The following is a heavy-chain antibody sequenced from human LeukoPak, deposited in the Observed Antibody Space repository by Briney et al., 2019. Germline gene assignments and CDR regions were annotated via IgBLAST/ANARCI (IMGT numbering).Heavy chain of an antibody. D-gene: IGHD2-15*01. CDR3: AREGGYCSGGSCFDY. V-gene: IGHV1-18*01. CDR2: ISAYNGNT. Sequence: ASVKVSCKASGYTFTSYGISWVRQAPGQGLEWMGWISAYNGNTNYAQKLQGRVTMTTDTSTSTAYMELSSLRSEDTAVYYCAREGGYCSGGSCFDYWGQETLVTVSS. CDR1: GYTFTSYG. J-gene: IGHJ4*02.